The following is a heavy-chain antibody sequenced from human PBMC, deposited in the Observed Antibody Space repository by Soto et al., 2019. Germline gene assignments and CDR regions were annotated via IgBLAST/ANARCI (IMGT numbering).Heavy chain of an antibody. CDR2: LYYRGST. J-gene: IGHJ4*02. CDR3: ARQTTATYFFDY. CDR1: GGSISSTDYY. D-gene: IGHD4-4*01. Sequence: SETLSLTCTVSGGSISSTDYYWGWIRQPPGKGLEWIGSLYYRGSTYYSPSLKSRVTISVDTSKNQFSLKLNSVTAADTAVYYCARQTTATYFFDYWGQGTLVTVSS. V-gene: IGHV4-39*01.